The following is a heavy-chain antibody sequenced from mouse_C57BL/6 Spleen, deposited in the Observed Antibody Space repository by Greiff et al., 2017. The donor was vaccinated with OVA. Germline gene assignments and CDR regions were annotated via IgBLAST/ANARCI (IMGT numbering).Heavy chain of an antibody. CDR3: TRRGTTVVEGGYAMDY. Sequence: QVHVKQSGAELVRPGASVTLSCKASGYTFTDYEMHWVKQTPVHGLEWIGAIDPETGGTAYNQTFKGKAILTADKSSSTAYMELRSLTSEESAVYYCTRRGTTVVEGGYAMDYWGQGTSVTVSS. D-gene: IGHD1-1*01. J-gene: IGHJ4*01. V-gene: IGHV1-15*01. CDR1: GYTFTDYE. CDR2: IDPETGGT.